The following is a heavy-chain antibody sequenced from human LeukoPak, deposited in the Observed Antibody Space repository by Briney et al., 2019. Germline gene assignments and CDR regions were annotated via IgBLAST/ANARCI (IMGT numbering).Heavy chain of an antibody. Sequence: PGGPLRLSCAASGFTFTTYAMSWVRQAPGRGLEGVSAISGNGTYIYYADSVRGRFTVSRDNSKNTLYLQMNSLRGEDTAVYYCAKAVASGRSFDYWAQGTLVTVSS. CDR3: AKAVASGRSFDY. V-gene: IGHV3-23*01. D-gene: IGHD6-19*01. CDR2: ISGNGTYI. CDR1: GFTFTTYA. J-gene: IGHJ4*02.